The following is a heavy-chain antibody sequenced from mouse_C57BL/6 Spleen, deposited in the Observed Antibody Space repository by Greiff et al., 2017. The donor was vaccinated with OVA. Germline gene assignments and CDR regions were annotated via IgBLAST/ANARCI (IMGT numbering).Heavy chain of an antibody. D-gene: IGHD2-10*02. Sequence: VQLQQSGAELVRPGASVKLSCKASGYTFTDYYINWVKQRPGQGLEWIARIYPGSGNTYYNEKFKVKATLTAEKSSSTAYMQLSSLTSEDSAVYFCARASNSAMDYWGKGTSVTVSS. CDR3: ARASNSAMDY. CDR1: GYTFTDYY. J-gene: IGHJ4*01. V-gene: IGHV1-76*01. CDR2: IYPGSGNT.